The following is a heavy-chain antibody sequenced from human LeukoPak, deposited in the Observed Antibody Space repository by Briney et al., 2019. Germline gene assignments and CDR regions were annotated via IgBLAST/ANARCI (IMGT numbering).Heavy chain of an antibody. CDR3: ARFDVAAAGTVS. J-gene: IGHJ5*02. CDR1: GGSISSYY. Sequence: PSETLSLTCTVSGGSISSYYWSWIRQPPGKGLEWIGYIYYSGSTNYNPSLKSRVTTSVDTSKNQFSLKLSSVTAADTAVYYCARFDVAAAGTVSWGQGTLVTVSS. V-gene: IGHV4-59*08. CDR2: IYYSGST. D-gene: IGHD6-13*01.